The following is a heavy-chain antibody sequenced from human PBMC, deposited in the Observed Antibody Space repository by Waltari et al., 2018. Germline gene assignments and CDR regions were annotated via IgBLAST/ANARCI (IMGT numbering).Heavy chain of an antibody. CDR2: INHSGST. V-gene: IGHV4-34*01. Sequence: QVQLQQWGAGLLKLSETLSLTCAVYGGSFSGYYWSWIRQPPGKGLEWIGEINHSGSTNYNPSLKSRVTISVDTSKNQFSLKLSSVTAADTAVYYCARGLHDFWSGYPYCFDYWGQGTLVTVAS. CDR3: ARGLHDFWSGYPYCFDY. J-gene: IGHJ4*02. D-gene: IGHD3-3*01. CDR1: GGSFSGYY.